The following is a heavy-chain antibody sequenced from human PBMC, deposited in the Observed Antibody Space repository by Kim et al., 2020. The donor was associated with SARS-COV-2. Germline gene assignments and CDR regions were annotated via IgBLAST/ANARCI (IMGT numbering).Heavy chain of an antibody. J-gene: IGHJ2*01. V-gene: IGHV4-34*01. CDR3: ASGPAAGYWYCEL. CDR2: INHSGST. Sequence: SETLSLTCAVYGGSFSGYYWSWIRQPPGKGLEWIGEINHSGSTNYNPSLKSRVTITVETSKNQFSLKLSSGTAADTAVYYCASGPAAGYWYCELWGRGTLVTVSS. D-gene: IGHD6-13*01. CDR1: GGSFSGYY.